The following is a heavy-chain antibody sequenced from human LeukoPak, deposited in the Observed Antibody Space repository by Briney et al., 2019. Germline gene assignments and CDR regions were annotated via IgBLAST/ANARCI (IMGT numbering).Heavy chain of an antibody. Sequence: GGSLRLSCAASGFTFSSYAMHWVRQAPGKGLEWVAVISYDGSNKYYADSVKGRFTISRDNSKNTLYLQMNSLRAEDTAVYYCARATLYYYDNHDAFDIWGQGTMVTVSS. CDR2: ISYDGSNK. J-gene: IGHJ3*02. CDR3: ARATLYYYDNHDAFDI. D-gene: IGHD3-22*01. CDR1: GFTFSSYA. V-gene: IGHV3-30*04.